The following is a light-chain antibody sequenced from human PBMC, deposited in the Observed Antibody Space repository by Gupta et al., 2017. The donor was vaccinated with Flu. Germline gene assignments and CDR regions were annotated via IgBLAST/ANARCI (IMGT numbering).Light chain of an antibody. V-gene: IGLV2-14*01. CDR1: GSDIGSYNY. CDR3: TSYTSTRTLWV. Sequence: QSALTQPASVSGSPGQSITISCTGTGSDIGSYNYVSWYQQHPGEAPKIMIYEVSNRPSGVSSRFSGSKSGNTASLTISGLQAEDEADYYCTSYTSTRTLWVFGGGTKLTVL. J-gene: IGLJ3*02. CDR2: EVS.